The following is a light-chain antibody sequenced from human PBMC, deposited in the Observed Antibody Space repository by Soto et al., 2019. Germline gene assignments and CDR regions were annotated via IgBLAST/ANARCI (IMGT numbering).Light chain of an antibody. CDR1: SSVY. CDR3: SSHAGNNDFV. CDR2: EVN. J-gene: IGLJ1*01. V-gene: IGLV2-8*01. Sequence: QSVLTQPPSASGSPGQSVTISCTGTSSVYVSWYQQHPVKAPKLIIYEVNKRPSGVPDRFSGSKSGNTASLTVSGLQAEDEADYYCSSHAGNNDFVFVTGTKVTVL.